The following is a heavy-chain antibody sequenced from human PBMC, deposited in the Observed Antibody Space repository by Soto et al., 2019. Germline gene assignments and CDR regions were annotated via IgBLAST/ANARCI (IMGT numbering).Heavy chain of an antibody. V-gene: IGHV3-30*04. D-gene: IGHD3-16*01. CDR1: GFTFSFYA. CDR2: ISYNGRNK. CDR3: ARQAKIGDRSQFYFDS. J-gene: IGHJ4*02. Sequence: HRGGSLRLSCAASGFTFSFYAMHWVRQAPGKGLEWVAVISYNGRNKHYVDSVKGRFTISRDNSQDTLYLQMDSLRPDDTAVYYCARQAKIGDRSQFYFDSWGQGTLVTVSS.